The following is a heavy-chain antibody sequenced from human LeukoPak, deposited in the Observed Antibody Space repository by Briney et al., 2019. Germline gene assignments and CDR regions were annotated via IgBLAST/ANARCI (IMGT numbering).Heavy chain of an antibody. Sequence: GGSLRLSCAASGFTFSDYYMSWIRQASGKGLEWVSYISSSGSTTYYADSVKGRFTISRDNAKNSLYLQMSSLRAEDTAVYYCAKDYHRDSYGLDWGQGTLVTVSS. J-gene: IGHJ4*02. CDR2: ISSSGSTT. D-gene: IGHD5-18*01. CDR1: GFTFSDYY. V-gene: IGHV3-11*01. CDR3: AKDYHRDSYGLD.